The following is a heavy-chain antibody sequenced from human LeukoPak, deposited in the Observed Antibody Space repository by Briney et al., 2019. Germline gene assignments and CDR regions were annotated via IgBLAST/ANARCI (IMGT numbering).Heavy chain of an antibody. V-gene: IGHV4-59*01. D-gene: IGHD1-7*01. Sequence: PPETLCLTYTGSWGTISRYYWNWLRQPPGKGLEWIECIYRTGSTHYNPSLKSRVTISVDTSKNLFSLKLGSVTAADTAVYYCASEIDWELANWGQGTLVTVSS. CDR3: ASEIDWELAN. J-gene: IGHJ4*02. CDR2: IYRTGST. CDR1: WGTISRYY.